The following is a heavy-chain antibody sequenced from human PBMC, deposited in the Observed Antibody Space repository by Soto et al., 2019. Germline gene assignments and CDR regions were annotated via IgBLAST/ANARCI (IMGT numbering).Heavy chain of an antibody. D-gene: IGHD3-22*01. CDR1: GFTFRSYA. CDR2: ISYDGSNK. Sequence: GGSLRLSCGASGFTFRSYAMHWVRQTPGKGLEWVAVISYDGSNKHYADSVKGRFSISRDNAKNMLYLQMDRLSSEDTAVYYCVRSMIIVVRLIGLDYWGQGTLVTASS. J-gene: IGHJ4*02. CDR3: VRSMIIVVRLIGLDY. V-gene: IGHV3-30-3*01.